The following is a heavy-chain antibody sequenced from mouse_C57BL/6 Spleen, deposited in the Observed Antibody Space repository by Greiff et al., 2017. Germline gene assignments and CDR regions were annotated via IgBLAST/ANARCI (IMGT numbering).Heavy chain of an antibody. D-gene: IGHD2-5*01. CDR2: INPSNGGT. J-gene: IGHJ3*01. Sequence: QVQLQQPGTELVKPGASVKLSCKASGYTFTSYWMHWVKQRPGQGLEWIGNINPSNGGTNYNEKFKSKATLTVDKSSSTAYMQLSSLTSDDSAVYYGAKSLDSNYAWFAYWGQGTLVTVSA. CDR3: AKSLDSNYAWFAY. CDR1: GYTFTSYW. V-gene: IGHV1-53*01.